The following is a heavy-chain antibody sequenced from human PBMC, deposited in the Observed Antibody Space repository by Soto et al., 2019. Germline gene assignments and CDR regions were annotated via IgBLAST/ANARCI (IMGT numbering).Heavy chain of an antibody. D-gene: IGHD1-20*01. J-gene: IGHJ3*02. CDR2: IYSDGRT. CDR3: ARAPDVYDPFAI. CDR1: GFTVSGYY. Sequence: PGGSLRLSCAASGFTVSGYYMNWVRQAPGKGLEWVSLIYSDGRTHYADSVKGRFTISRDNSKNTLDLQMNSLRVEDTAVYYCARAPDVYDPFAIWGQGTMVTVSS. V-gene: IGHV3-53*01.